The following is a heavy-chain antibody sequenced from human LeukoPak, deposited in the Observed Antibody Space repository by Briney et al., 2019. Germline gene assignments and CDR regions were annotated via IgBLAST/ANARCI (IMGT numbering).Heavy chain of an antibody. CDR3: ARDAAAAGLYFDY. D-gene: IGHD6-13*01. J-gene: IGHJ4*02. Sequence: SVKVSCKASGGTFSSYAISWVRQAPGQGLEWMGGIIPIFGTANYAQKFQGRVTITADESTSTAYMELSSLRSEDTAVYYCARDAAAAGLYFDYWGQGTLVTVSS. V-gene: IGHV1-69*13. CDR1: GGTFSSYA. CDR2: IIPIFGTA.